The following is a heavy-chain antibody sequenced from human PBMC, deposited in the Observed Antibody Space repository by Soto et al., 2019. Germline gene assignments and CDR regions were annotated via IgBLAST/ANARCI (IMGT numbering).Heavy chain of an antibody. V-gene: IGHV3-21*01. CDR3: ATMTTVTSDY. D-gene: IGHD4-4*01. CDR2: ISSSSSYI. CDR1: GFTFSSYS. Sequence: EVQLVESGGGLVKPGGSLRLSCAASGFTFSSYSMNWVRQAPGKGLEWVSSISSSSSYIYYADSVKGRCPISRDNAKSSLYLQMNSLRAEDTAVYYCATMTTVTSDYWGQGTLVTVSS. J-gene: IGHJ4*02.